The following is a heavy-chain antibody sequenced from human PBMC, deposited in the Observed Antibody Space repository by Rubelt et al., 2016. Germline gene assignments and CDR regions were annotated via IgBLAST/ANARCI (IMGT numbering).Heavy chain of an antibody. J-gene: IGHJ6*03. CDR1: GGSISSYY. Sequence: QVQLQESGPGLVKPSETLSLTCTVSGGSISSYYWSWIRQPPGKGLEWIGYIYYSVSTNYNPSLKSRGTISVDTSKNQVSLKLISVTAADTAVYYCAKYSSSWDHYYYYYMDVWGKGTTVTVSS. CDR3: AKYSSSWDHYYYYYMDV. CDR2: IYYSVST. D-gene: IGHD6-13*01. V-gene: IGHV4-59*12.